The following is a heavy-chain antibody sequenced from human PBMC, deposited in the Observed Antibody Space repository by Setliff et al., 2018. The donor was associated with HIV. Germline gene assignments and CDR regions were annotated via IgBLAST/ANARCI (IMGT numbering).Heavy chain of an antibody. CDR3: ARVGYYDSSGYGGAFDI. CDR1: GGTFSSYA. V-gene: IGHV1-69*05. J-gene: IGHJ3*02. CDR2: IIPIFGTA. Sequence: AASVKVSCKASGGTFSSYAISWVRQAPGQGLEWMGGIIPIFGTANYAQKFQGRVTITTDESTSTAYMELSSLRSEDTAVYYCARVGYYDSSGYGGAFDIWGQGTMVTVSS. D-gene: IGHD3-22*01.